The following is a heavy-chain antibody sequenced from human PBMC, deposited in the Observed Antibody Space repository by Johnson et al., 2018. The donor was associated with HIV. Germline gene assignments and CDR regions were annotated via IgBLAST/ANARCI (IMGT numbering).Heavy chain of an antibody. CDR2: ISGNGGST. CDR1: GFTFSNYA. Sequence: VQVVESGGGLVQPGGSLRVSCAASGFTFSNYAIHWVRQAPGKGLEYVSAISGNGGSTYYANSVKGRFTISRDNSKNTLYLQMGSLGAEDMGVYYCARLRSPDAFDIWGQGTMVTVSS. D-gene: IGHD2-15*01. V-gene: IGHV3-64*01. J-gene: IGHJ3*02. CDR3: ARLRSPDAFDI.